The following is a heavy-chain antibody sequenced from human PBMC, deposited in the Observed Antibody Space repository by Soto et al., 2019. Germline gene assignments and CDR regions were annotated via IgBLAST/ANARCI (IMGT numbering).Heavy chain of an antibody. V-gene: IGHV1-3*01. J-gene: IGHJ4*02. D-gene: IGHD6-13*01. CDR3: ARADSSSWPNFDY. CDR2: INAGNGNT. Sequence: ASVKVSCKASGYTFTSYAMHWVRQAPGQRLEWMGWINAGNGNTKYSQKFQGRVPITRDTSASTAYMELCSLRSEDTALDYCARADSSSWPNFDYWGQGTLVTVSS. CDR1: GYTFTSYA.